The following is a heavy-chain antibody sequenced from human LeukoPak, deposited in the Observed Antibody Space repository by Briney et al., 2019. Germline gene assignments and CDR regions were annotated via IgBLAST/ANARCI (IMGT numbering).Heavy chain of an antibody. CDR1: GFTFSSYS. CDR2: ILSFGSTI. CDR3: AKGSSSSRPYYFDY. V-gene: IGHV3-48*01. D-gene: IGHD6-13*01. J-gene: IGHJ4*02. Sequence: GGSLRLSCTASGFTFSSYSMNWVRQAPGKGLEWVSYILSFGSTIYYADSVKGRFTISRHNSKNTLHLQMNSLRAEDTAVYYCAKGSSSSRPYYFDYWGQGTLVTVSS.